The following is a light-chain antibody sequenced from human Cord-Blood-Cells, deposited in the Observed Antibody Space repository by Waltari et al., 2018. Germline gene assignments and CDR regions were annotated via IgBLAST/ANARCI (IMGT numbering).Light chain of an antibody. J-gene: IGLJ3*02. Sequence: SYELTQPPSVSVSPGQTASITCSGDKLGDKYACWYQQKQGQSPVLVIYQDSKRPSGFPGRFFGSNSGNTATLTISGTQAMDEADYYCQAWDSSWVFGGGTKLTVL. CDR3: QAWDSSWV. V-gene: IGLV3-1*01. CDR2: QDS. CDR1: KLGDKY.